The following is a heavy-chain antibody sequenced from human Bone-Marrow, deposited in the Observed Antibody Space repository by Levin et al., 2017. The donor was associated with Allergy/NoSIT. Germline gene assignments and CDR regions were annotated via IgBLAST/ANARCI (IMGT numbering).Heavy chain of an antibody. V-gene: IGHV3-30*18. D-gene: IGHD1-26*01. CDR3: AKERVGATNDY. CDR1: GFTFSSYG. Sequence: GESLKISCAASGFTFSSYGMHWVRQAPGKGLEWVAVISYDGSNKYYADSVKGRFTISRDNSKNTLYLQMNSLRAEDTAVYYCAKERVGATNDYWGQGTLVTVSS. CDR2: ISYDGSNK. J-gene: IGHJ4*02.